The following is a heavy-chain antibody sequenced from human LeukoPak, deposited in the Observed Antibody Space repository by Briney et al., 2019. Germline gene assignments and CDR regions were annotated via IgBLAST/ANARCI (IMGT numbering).Heavy chain of an antibody. CDR2: IKQDGSEK. Sequence: PGGSLRLSCAASGFTFSSYWMSWVRQAPGKGLEWVANIKQDGSEKYYVDPVKGRFTISRDNAKNSLYLQMNSLRAEDTAVYYCARVGEYSSSSYYYYYGMDVWGQGTTVTVSS. CDR3: ARVGEYSSSSYYYYYGMDV. J-gene: IGHJ6*02. V-gene: IGHV3-7*01. CDR1: GFTFSSYW. D-gene: IGHD6-6*01.